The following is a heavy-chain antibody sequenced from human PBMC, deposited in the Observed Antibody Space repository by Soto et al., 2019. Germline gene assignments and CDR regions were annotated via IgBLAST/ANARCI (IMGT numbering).Heavy chain of an antibody. J-gene: IGHJ4*02. Sequence: SETLSLTCTVSGGSISRYYWSWVRQPPGKGLGWVGYIYYSGSTNYNPPLKSRVTISVDTSKSQFSLKLSSVTAAATAVYYCARDLSVSDPYFDHWGQGTLVTVSS. CDR2: IYYSGST. V-gene: IGHV4-59*01. CDR3: ARDLSVSDPYFDH. CDR1: GGSISRYY.